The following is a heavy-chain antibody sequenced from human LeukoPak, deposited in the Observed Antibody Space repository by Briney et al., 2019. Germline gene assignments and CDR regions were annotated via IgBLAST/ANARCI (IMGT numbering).Heavy chain of an antibody. Sequence: PGGSLRLSCAASGFTFSDYYMSWIRQAPGKGLEGVSYISSSGSTIYYVDSVKGRFTISRDTSKSTVYLQMNSLRAEDTALYYCAKDRYYDFWSGYYIGDNWGQGTLVTVSS. D-gene: IGHD3-3*01. J-gene: IGHJ4*02. CDR3: AKDRYYDFWSGYYIGDN. CDR1: GFTFSDYY. CDR2: ISSSGSTI. V-gene: IGHV3-11*01.